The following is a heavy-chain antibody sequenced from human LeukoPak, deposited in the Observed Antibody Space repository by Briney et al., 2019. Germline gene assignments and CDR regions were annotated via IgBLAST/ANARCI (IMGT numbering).Heavy chain of an antibody. CDR3: ARTGDVDYDILTGYHTNSYYYYGMDV. CDR1: GYTFSSNG. J-gene: IGHJ6*02. CDR2: INAGNGNT. D-gene: IGHD3-9*01. Sequence: ASVKVSCKASGYTFSSNGLYWVCQAPGQRLEWMGWINAGNGNTKYSQKFQGRVTITRDTSARTAYMELSSLRSDDTAVYYCARTGDVDYDILTGYHTNSYYYYGMDVWGQGTTVTVSS. V-gene: IGHV1-3*01.